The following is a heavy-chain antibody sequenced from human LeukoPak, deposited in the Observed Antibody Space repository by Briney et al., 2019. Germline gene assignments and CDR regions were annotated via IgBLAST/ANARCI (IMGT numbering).Heavy chain of an antibody. D-gene: IGHD4-17*01. J-gene: IGHJ4*02. CDR1: GGSINNYY. Sequence: PSETLSLTCTVSGGSINNYYWSWIRQPPGKGLEWIGYIYYRGSTNYNPSLKSRVTFSVDTSKNQFSLKLNSVTAADTAVYYCARGGDYGDLRYFDHWGQGTLVTVSS. CDR3: ARGGDYGDLRYFDH. V-gene: IGHV4-59*01. CDR2: IYYRGST.